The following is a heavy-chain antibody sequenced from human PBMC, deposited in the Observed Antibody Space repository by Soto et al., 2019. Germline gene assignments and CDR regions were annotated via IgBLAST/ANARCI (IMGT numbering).Heavy chain of an antibody. Sequence: PGGSLRLSCAASGFTFSSYAMHWVRQAPGKGLEWVAVISYDGSNKYYADSVKGRFTISRDNSKNTLYLQMNSLRAEDTAVYYCARDRRGYCSGGSCYSSYFDYWGQGTLVTVSS. J-gene: IGHJ4*02. V-gene: IGHV3-30-3*01. CDR2: ISYDGSNK. D-gene: IGHD2-15*01. CDR3: ARDRRGYCSGGSCYSSYFDY. CDR1: GFTFSSYA.